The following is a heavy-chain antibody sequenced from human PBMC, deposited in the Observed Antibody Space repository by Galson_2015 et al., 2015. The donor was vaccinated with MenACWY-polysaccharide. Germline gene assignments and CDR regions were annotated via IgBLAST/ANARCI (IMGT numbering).Heavy chain of an antibody. V-gene: IGHV3-7*01. Sequence: SLRLSCAASGFTFSTYWMTWVRQAPGKGLEWVANIKQDGSEKYYVDSVKGRFTISRDNAKNSLYLQMNSLRAEDTAVYYCARDGGRTIGTTQRGYWGQGTLVTVSS. CDR2: IKQDGSEK. CDR3: ARDGGRTIGTTQRGY. D-gene: IGHD1-1*01. J-gene: IGHJ4*02. CDR1: GFTFSTYW.